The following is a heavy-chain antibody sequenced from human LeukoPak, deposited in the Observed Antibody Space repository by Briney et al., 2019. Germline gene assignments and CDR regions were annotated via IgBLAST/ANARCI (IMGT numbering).Heavy chain of an antibody. J-gene: IGHJ4*02. CDR2: ISHDGSHK. CDR3: ARDPNRLADYGGDYFDH. V-gene: IGHV3-30*04. Sequence: GGSLRLSCVGSGFTFSSFSMQWVRPAPGNWLEWVAVISHDGSHKYYADSVKGRFTISRDNSKNTLSLQMNTLRPEDTGLFYCARDPNRLADYGGDYFDHWGQGTLVTVSS. CDR1: GFTFSSFS. D-gene: IGHD4-23*01.